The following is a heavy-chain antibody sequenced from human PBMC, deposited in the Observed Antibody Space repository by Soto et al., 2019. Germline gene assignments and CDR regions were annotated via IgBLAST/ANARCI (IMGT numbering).Heavy chain of an antibody. Sequence: QVQLVESGGGVVQPGRSLRLSCAASGFTFSSYAMHWVRQAPGKGLEWVAVISYDGSNKYYADSVKGRFTISRDNSQNTVYLQMNSLRAEDTAVYYCARENDGAEYYFDYWGQGTLVTVSS. V-gene: IGHV3-30-3*01. CDR2: ISYDGSNK. CDR3: ARENDGAEYYFDY. CDR1: GFTFSSYA. D-gene: IGHD3-16*01. J-gene: IGHJ4*02.